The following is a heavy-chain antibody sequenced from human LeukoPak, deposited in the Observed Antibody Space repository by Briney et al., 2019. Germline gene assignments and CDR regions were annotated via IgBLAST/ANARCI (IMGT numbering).Heavy chain of an antibody. D-gene: IGHD3-10*01. CDR3: AKLAKYFYGSETYYFFEH. V-gene: IGHV3-7*01. CDR1: GFTFTTYW. CDR2: IKQDGTEK. J-gene: IGHJ4*02. Sequence: GGSLRLSCAASGFTFTTYWVGWVRQAPGKGLEWVANIKQDGTEKYYVDSVKGRFTISRDNAKNSLYLQMNSLRGEDTAVYYCAKLAKYFYGSETYYFFEHWGQGTPVTASS.